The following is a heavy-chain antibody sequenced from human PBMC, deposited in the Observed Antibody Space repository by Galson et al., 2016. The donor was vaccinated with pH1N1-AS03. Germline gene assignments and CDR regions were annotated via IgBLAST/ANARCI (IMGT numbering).Heavy chain of an antibody. CDR3: ARGPGATVTTSGPLDY. J-gene: IGHJ4*02. D-gene: IGHD4-17*01. V-gene: IGHV4-39*07. Sequence: LSLTCTVSGDFLGRTTFYLAWIRQTPGKGLEWIGDGNRRGSISYNPSLESRVSISLDTPKNQFSLRMTSVTAADTAVYYCARGPGATVTTSGPLDYWGQGTLVTVSS. CDR2: GNRRGSI. CDR1: GDFLGRTTFY.